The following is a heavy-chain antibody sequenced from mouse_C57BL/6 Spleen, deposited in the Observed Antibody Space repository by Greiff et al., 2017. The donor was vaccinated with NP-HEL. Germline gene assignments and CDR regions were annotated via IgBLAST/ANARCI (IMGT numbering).Heavy chain of an antibody. Sequence: EVKLVESGGGLVQPGGSLSLSCAASGFTFTDYYMSWVRQPPGKALEWLGFIRNKANGYTTEYSTSVKGRFTISRNKSQSILYLQMNALRAEDSANYYCAKYSTTGVATRMDDWGQGTSVTVSS. CDR2: IRNKANGYTT. J-gene: IGHJ4*01. CDR1: GFTFTDYY. D-gene: IGHD1-1*01. V-gene: IGHV7-3*01. CDR3: AKYSTTGVATRMDD.